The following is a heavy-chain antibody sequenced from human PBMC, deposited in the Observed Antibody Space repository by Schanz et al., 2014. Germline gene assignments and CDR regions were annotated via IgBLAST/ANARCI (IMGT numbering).Heavy chain of an antibody. CDR3: ATPHPGYLITWYTYYFVS. CDR2: ITYNGDST. J-gene: IGHJ4*02. D-gene: IGHD1-1*01. V-gene: IGHV3-23*04. CDR1: GFTFSNYV. Sequence: EVVLVESGGASVQPGGSLRLSCAASGFTFSNYVMDWVRQAPGTGLEWVASITYNGDSTYYADSVKGRFTISRDNSRTTLYLQMDGLRAEDTAIYYCATPHPGYLITWYTYYFVSWGQGTLVTVSS.